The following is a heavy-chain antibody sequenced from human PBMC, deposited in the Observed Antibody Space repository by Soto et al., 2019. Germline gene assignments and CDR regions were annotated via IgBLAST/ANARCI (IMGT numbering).Heavy chain of an antibody. J-gene: IGHJ4*02. D-gene: IGHD6-19*01. CDR1: GGSISSNYY. V-gene: IGHV4-61*01. Sequence: SETLSLTCAVSGGSISSNYYWSWIRQPLGKGPEWIGYTYYNGDTKYNPALRSRVTMSEDTSKNQFSLRLSSVTAADTAVYFCARGPAYIDGWRTFDLWGRGILVTVSS. CDR3: ARGPAYIDGWRTFDL. CDR2: TYYNGDT.